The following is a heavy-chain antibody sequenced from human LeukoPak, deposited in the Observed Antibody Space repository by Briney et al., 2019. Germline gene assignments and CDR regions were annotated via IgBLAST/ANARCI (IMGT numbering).Heavy chain of an antibody. Sequence: SETLSLTCTVSGGSISSGGYYWSWIRQHPGKGLEWIGYIYYSGSTYYNPSLKSRVTISVDTSKNQFSLKLSSVTAADTAVYYCASEPVTNTGGAFDIWDQGTMVTVSS. CDR2: IYYSGST. J-gene: IGHJ3*02. CDR3: ASEPVTNTGGAFDI. D-gene: IGHD4-23*01. CDR1: GGSISSGGYY. V-gene: IGHV4-31*03.